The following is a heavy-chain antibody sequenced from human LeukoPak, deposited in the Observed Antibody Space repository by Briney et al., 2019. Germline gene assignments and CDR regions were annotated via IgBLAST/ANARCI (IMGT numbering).Heavy chain of an antibody. J-gene: IGHJ4*02. V-gene: IGHV4-34*01. CDR3: ALIRIWFGETPLDY. D-gene: IGHD3-10*01. CDR1: GGSFSGYY. CDR2: INHSGST. Sequence: PSETLSLTCAVYGGSFSGYYWSWIRQPPGKGLEWIGEINHSGSTNYNPSLKSRVTISVDTSKNQLSLELSSVTAADTAVYYCALIRIWFGETPLDYWGQGTLVTVSS.